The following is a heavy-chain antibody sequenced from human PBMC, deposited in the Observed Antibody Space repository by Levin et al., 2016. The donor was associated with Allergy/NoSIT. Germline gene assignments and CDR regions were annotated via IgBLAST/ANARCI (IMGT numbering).Heavy chain of an antibody. CDR2: IFYGGST. Sequence: WIRQPPGKGLECIGYIFYGGSTNYNPSLKSRVTISVDTSKNQFSLKLSSVTAADTAVYYCARGGWGGYCSSTSCRIYFDYWGQGTLVTVSS. CDR3: ARGGWGGYCSSTSCRIYFDY. V-gene: IGHV4-59*12. J-gene: IGHJ4*02. D-gene: IGHD2-2*01.